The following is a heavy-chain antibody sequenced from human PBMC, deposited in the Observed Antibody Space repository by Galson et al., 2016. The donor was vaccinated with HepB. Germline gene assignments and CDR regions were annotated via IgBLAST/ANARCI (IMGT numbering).Heavy chain of an antibody. J-gene: IGHJ6*02. CDR3: ARVGPLVNQSYHYGMDV. CDR2: SRNKANGFTT. Sequence: SLRLSCAASGFIFSDYYIDWVRQAPGRGLEWVGRSRNKANGFTTEYAASVNGRFTFSRDDSKTSLYLQMNSLKTEDTAVYYCARVGPLVNQSYHYGMDVWGQGTTVTVSS. V-gene: IGHV3-72*01. D-gene: IGHD3-9*01. CDR1: GFIFSDYY.